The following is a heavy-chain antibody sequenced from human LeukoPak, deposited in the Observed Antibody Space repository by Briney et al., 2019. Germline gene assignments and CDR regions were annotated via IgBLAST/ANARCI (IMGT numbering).Heavy chain of an antibody. Sequence: PGGSLRLSCAASGFTFSSFSMNWVRQAPGKGLEWVSGISGSGGATYYADSVKGRFTISRDDPHNTLYLQMNSLRAEDTAVYYCAKAGAVVVVAAKYFDYWGQGTLVTVSS. CDR2: ISGSGGAT. V-gene: IGHV3-23*01. CDR3: AKAGAVVVVAAKYFDY. J-gene: IGHJ4*02. CDR1: GFTFSSFS. D-gene: IGHD2-15*01.